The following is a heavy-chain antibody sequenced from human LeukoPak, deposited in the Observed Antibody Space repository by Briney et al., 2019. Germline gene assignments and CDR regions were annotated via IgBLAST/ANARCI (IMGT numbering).Heavy chain of an antibody. V-gene: IGHV3-23*01. D-gene: IGHD1-14*01. CDR3: VRRAAVRGMDF. CDR2: ISGSGDST. Sequence: GGSLRLSCTASGFIFDTHTLTWVRQAPGKGLEWVASISGSGDSTNYGDSVKGRFTISRDNFKRTVHLEMSNLRADDTAMYYCVRRAAVRGMDFWGLGTTVVVSS. CDR1: GFIFDTHT. J-gene: IGHJ6*02.